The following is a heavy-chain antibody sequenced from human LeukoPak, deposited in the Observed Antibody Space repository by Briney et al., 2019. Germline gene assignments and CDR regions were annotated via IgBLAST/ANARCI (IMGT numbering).Heavy chain of an antibody. CDR3: AREGDLQAYCGGDCYSYFDY. CDR2: IYHSGST. Sequence: PSETLSLTCAVSGYSISSWYYWGWIRQPPGQGREWIGSIYHSGSTYYNPSLKSRVTISVDTSKNQFSLKLSSVTAADTAVYYCAREGDLQAYCGGDCYSYFDYWGQGTLVTVSS. V-gene: IGHV4-38-2*02. J-gene: IGHJ4*02. CDR1: GYSISSWYY. D-gene: IGHD2-21*02.